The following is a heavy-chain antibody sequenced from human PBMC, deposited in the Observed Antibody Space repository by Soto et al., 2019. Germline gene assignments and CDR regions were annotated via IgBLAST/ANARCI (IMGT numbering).Heavy chain of an antibody. Sequence: SETLSLTCTVSGGSISSYYWSWIRQPPGKGLKWIGYIYYSGSTNYNPSLKSRVTISVDTSKNQFSLKLSSVTAADTAVYYCARDLRYYDFWSGSYRATRYYYYYLDVWGKGTTVTVSS. V-gene: IGHV4-59*01. J-gene: IGHJ6*03. CDR2: IYYSGST. CDR1: GGSISSYY. D-gene: IGHD3-3*01. CDR3: ARDLRYYDFWSGSYRATRYYYYYLDV.